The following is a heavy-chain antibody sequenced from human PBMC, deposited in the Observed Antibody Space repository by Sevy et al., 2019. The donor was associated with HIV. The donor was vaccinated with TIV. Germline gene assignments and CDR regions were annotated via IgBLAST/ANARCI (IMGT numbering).Heavy chain of an antibody. V-gene: IGHV5-51*01. D-gene: IGHD3-22*01. CDR2: IYPGDSDT. CDR3: ARQPNYYDSSGYYFDAFDI. Sequence: GGSLKISCKGSGYSFTSYWIGWVRQMPGKGLEWMGIIYPGDSDTRDSPSFQGQVTISADKSISTAYQQWSSLKASETAMYYCARQPNYYDSSGYYFDAFDIWGQGTMVTVSS. J-gene: IGHJ3*02. CDR1: GYSFTSYW.